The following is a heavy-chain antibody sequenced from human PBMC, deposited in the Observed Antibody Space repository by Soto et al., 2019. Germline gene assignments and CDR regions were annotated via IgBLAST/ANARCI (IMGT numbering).Heavy chain of an antibody. J-gene: IGHJ6*02. CDR2: ISGPSIYI. Sequence: EVQLVEAGGGLVKPGGSLRLSCVASGFTFSGYSINWVLQAPGKGLEWVSYISGPSIYIYYADSVKGRFTISRDNAKSPVFLQMNSASGEAAAVYYCARGFRNGFNVWGQGTTVSVSS. V-gene: IGHV3-21*01. D-gene: IGHD2-8*01. CDR3: ARGFRNGFNV. CDR1: GFTFSGYS.